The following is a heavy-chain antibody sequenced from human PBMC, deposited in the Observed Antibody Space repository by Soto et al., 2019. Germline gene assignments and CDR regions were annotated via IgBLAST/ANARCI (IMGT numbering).Heavy chain of an antibody. D-gene: IGHD3-10*02. J-gene: IGHJ4*02. V-gene: IGHV3-11*03. Sequence: GGSLRLSCAASGFSISDHYMSWIRQAPGKGLEWVSYSSNSGTFTKYADSVKGRFSISRDNAKDSLYLEISSLRGEDTAIYYCARSGDNYNVLDYWGQGTPVTVSS. CDR1: GFSISDHY. CDR2: SSNSGTFT. CDR3: ARSGDNYNVLDY.